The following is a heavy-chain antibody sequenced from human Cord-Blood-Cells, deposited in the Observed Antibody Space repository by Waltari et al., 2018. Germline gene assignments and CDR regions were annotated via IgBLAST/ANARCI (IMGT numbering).Heavy chain of an antibody. J-gene: IGHJ5*02. CDR3: AKDPDYDILTGYYWFDP. V-gene: IGHV3-23*04. CDR1: GFTFSSYA. Sequence: EVQLVESGGGLVQPGGSLRLSCAASGFTFSSYAMSWVRQAPGKGLEWVSAISGSGGSTYYADSRKGRFTISRDNSKNTLYLQMNSLRAEDTAVYYCAKDPDYDILTGYYWFDPWGQGTLVTVSS. CDR2: ISGSGGST. D-gene: IGHD3-9*01.